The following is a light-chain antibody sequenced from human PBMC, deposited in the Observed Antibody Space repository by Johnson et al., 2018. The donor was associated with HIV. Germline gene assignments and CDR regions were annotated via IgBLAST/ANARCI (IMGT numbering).Light chain of an antibody. V-gene: IGLV1-51*01. CDR2: DNN. Sequence: QSVLTQPHSVSAAPGQKVTISCSGSSSNIGNNYVSWYQQLPGTAPKLLIYDNNKRPSGIPDRFSGSKSGTSATLGITGLQTGDEADYYCGTWDSSLSASFGTGTKVTVL. CDR1: SSNIGNNY. J-gene: IGLJ1*01. CDR3: GTWDSSLSAS.